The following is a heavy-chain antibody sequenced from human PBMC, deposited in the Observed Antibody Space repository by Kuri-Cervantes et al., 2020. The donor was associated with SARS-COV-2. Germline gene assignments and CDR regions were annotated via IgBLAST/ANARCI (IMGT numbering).Heavy chain of an antibody. Sequence: GGSLRLTCAASRFTFSSHGMHWVRQAPGTGLERVAFIRYDGSNKYYADSVKGRLTISRDNSKNSLYLQMNILRAQDTVVYYCAKVRPRNTYVYGDYGGLDVWDKGIPVTVSS. CDR3: AKVRPRNTYVYGDYGGLDV. V-gene: IGHV3-30*02. CDR2: IRYDGSNK. CDR1: RFTFSSHG. D-gene: IGHD4-17*01. J-gene: IGHJ6*04.